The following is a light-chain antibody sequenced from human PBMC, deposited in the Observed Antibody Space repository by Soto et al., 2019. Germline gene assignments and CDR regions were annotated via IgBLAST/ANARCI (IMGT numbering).Light chain of an antibody. Sequence: QSALTQPASLSGSPGQSITISCTGTSSDIGAYDYVSWFQQHPGKAPKLMISEVNNRPSGVSNRFSGSKSGNTAYLTISGLQVEDEAEYYCCSYAGSGTSYVFGTGTKVTVL. CDR1: SSDIGAYDY. J-gene: IGLJ1*01. V-gene: IGLV2-14*01. CDR2: EVN. CDR3: CSYAGSGTSYV.